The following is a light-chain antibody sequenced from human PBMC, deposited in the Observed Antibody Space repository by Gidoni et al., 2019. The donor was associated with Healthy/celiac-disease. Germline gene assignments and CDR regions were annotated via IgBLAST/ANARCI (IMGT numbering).Light chain of an antibody. Sequence: DIQMTQSLSSLSASVGDRVTITCRASQGIRNSLAWYQQKPGKAPKLLLYAASRLESGVPSRFSGSGSGTDYTLTISSLQPEDFATYYCQQYYSTPPLTFGGGTKVEIK. CDR1: QGIRNS. J-gene: IGKJ4*01. CDR2: AAS. V-gene: IGKV1-NL1*01. CDR3: QQYYSTPPLT.